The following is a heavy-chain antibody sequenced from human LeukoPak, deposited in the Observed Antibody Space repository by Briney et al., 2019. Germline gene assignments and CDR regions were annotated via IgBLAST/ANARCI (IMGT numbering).Heavy chain of an antibody. CDR1: GGSISSYY. J-gene: IGHJ4*02. CDR3: ARGWLGSGSYPFDY. Sequence: SETLSLTCTVSGGSISSYYWSWIRQPPGKGLEWIGYIYYSVSTNYNPSLKSRVTISVDTSKNQFSLKLSSVTAADTAVYYCARGWLGSGSYPFDYWGQGTLVTVSS. D-gene: IGHD3-10*01. V-gene: IGHV4-59*01. CDR2: IYYSVST.